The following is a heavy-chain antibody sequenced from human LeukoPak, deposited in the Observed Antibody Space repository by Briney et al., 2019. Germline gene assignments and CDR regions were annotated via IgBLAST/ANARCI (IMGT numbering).Heavy chain of an antibody. CDR2: INQDGSEL. CDR3: ARTSTRDGYLNFDY. D-gene: IGHD5-24*01. V-gene: IGHV3-7*04. CDR1: GFTFSNYW. Sequence: GGSLRLSCAASGFTFSNYWMSWVRQAPGKGLEWVASINQDGSELYYVDSVKGRFTISRDNAKNSLYLEMNSLRAEDTAVYYCARTSTRDGYLNFDYWGQGILVTVSS. J-gene: IGHJ4*02.